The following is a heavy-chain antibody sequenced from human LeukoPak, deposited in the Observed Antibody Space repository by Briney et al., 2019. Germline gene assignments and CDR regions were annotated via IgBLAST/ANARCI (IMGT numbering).Heavy chain of an antibody. CDR1: GFTFSSYA. CDR3: ARFYFSGSYGYYFDY. Sequence: GGSLRLSCAASGFTFSSYAMSWVRQAPGKGLEWVSAISGSGGSTYYADSVKGRFTISRDNAKNSLYLQMNSLRAEDTAVYYCARFYFSGSYGYYFDYWGQGTLVTVSS. V-gene: IGHV3-23*01. D-gene: IGHD1-26*01. J-gene: IGHJ4*02. CDR2: ISGSGGST.